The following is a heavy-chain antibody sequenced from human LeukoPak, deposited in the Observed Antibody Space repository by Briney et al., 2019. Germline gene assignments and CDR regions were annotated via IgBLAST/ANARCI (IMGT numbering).Heavy chain of an antibody. Sequence: SGEALRLSCAASGFTFSSYAMSWLHQPPRRGLKWVSSISGSGGRTYYADSVKGRFNTSRDNSKNTLHLQMNSLRAEDTAVYYCAKGPRLVAANTVIDYWSQGTLVTVSS. V-gene: IGHV3-23*01. CDR3: AKGPRLVAANTVIDY. D-gene: IGHD2-15*01. CDR1: GFTFSSYA. CDR2: ISGSGGRT. J-gene: IGHJ4*02.